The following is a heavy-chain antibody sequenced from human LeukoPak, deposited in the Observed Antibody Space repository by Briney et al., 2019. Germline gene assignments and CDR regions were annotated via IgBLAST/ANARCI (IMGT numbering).Heavy chain of an antibody. V-gene: IGHV4-59*01. Sequence: PSETLSLTCTVSGGSISSYYWSWIRQPPGKGLEWIRYIYYSGSTNYNPSLKSRVTISVDTSKNQFSLKLSSVTAADTAVYYCARVYYYDSSGAFDYWGQGTLVTVSS. J-gene: IGHJ4*02. CDR1: GGSISSYY. CDR3: ARVYYYDSSGAFDY. CDR2: IYYSGST. D-gene: IGHD3-22*01.